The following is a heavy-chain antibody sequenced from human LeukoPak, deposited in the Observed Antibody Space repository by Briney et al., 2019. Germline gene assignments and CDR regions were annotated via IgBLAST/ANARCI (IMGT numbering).Heavy chain of an antibody. V-gene: IGHV3-53*01. J-gene: IGHJ2*01. CDR1: DFTVSDNF. D-gene: IGHD3-10*01. Sequence: PGGSLRFSCEASDFTVSDNFMGWVRQAPGKGLEWVSVIYSGSTTYSADSVKGRFTISSDNSKNMLHLQMGIMRAEDRAVYYCARMRTIVRGPLPRGWYFDLWGRGTLVIVSS. CDR3: ARMRTIVRGPLPRGWYFDL. CDR2: IYSGSTT.